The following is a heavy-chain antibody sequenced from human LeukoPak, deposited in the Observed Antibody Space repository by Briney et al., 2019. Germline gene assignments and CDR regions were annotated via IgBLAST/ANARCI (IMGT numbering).Heavy chain of an antibody. D-gene: IGHD2-15*01. CDR3: ARDLRYCSGGSCYLADPTYYYYGMDV. V-gene: IGHV3-30-3*01. Sequence: GRSLRLSCAASGFTFSSYAMHWVRQAPGKGLEWVAVISYDGSNKYYADSVKGRFTISRDNSKNTLYLQMNSLRAEDTAVYYCARDLRYCSGGSCYLADPTYYYYGMDVWGQGTTVTVSS. CDR1: GFTFSSYA. CDR2: ISYDGSNK. J-gene: IGHJ6*02.